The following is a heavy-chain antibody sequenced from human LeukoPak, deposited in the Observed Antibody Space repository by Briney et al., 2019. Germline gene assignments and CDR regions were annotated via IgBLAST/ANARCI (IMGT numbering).Heavy chain of an antibody. CDR2: IYYSGST. Sequence: PSETLSLTCTVSGGSISSGGYYWSWIRQHPGKGLEWIGYIYYSGSTYYNPSPKSRVTISVDTSKNQFSLKLSSVTAADTAVYYCARGNSSSWYYYYYYMDVWGKGTTVTVSS. V-gene: IGHV4-31*03. CDR1: GGSISSGGYY. J-gene: IGHJ6*03. D-gene: IGHD6-13*01. CDR3: ARGNSSSWYYYYYYMDV.